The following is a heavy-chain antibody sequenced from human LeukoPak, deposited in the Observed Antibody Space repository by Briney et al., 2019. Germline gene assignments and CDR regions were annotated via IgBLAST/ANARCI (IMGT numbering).Heavy chain of an antibody. CDR2: IKEDGSVE. CDR3: VSGRGY. J-gene: IGHJ4*02. Sequence: GGSLRLSCAASGFTFSSSWMNWVRQAPVKGPEWVANIKEDGSVEQYVDSVKGRFIISRDNAKNSLFLQMNSQRTEDTGVYYCVSGRGYWGQGTLVTVSS. D-gene: IGHD2-15*01. CDR1: GFTFSSSW. V-gene: IGHV3-7*01.